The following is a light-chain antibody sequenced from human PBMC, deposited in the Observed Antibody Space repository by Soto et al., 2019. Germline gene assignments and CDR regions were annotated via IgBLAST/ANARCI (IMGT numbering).Light chain of an antibody. CDR1: QSVSSN. CDR3: QQYGSSPPVT. CDR2: GAS. Sequence: EIVMTQSPATLSVSPGERATLSCRASQSVSSNLAWYQQKPGQAPRLLIYGASSRATGIPDRFSGSGSATDFTLTISRLEPEDFAVYYCQQYGSSPPVTFGQGTRREIK. V-gene: IGKV3-20*01. J-gene: IGKJ5*01.